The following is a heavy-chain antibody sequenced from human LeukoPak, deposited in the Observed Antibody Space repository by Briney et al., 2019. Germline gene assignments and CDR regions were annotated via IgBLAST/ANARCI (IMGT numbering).Heavy chain of an antibody. D-gene: IGHD3-22*01. J-gene: IGHJ3*02. CDR1: GGTFSSYA. V-gene: IGHV1-69*01. CDR2: IIPIFGTA. Sequence: VKVSCKASGGTFSSYAISWVRQAPGQGLEWMGGIIPIFGTANYAQKFQGRVTITADESTSTAYMELSSLRSEDTAVYYCARGRITMIVGYNDAFDIWGQGTMVTVSS. CDR3: ARGRITMIVGYNDAFDI.